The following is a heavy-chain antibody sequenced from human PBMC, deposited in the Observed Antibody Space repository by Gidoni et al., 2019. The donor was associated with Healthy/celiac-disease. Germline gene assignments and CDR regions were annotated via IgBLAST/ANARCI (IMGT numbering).Heavy chain of an antibody. Sequence: QLQLQESGPGLVKPSETLSLTCTVSGGSISSSSYYWGWIRQPPGKGLEWIGSIYYSGSTYYNPSLKSRVTISVDTSKNQFSLKLSSVTAADTAVYYCARQPGGRLGRDYYYMDVWGKGTTVTVSS. CDR3: ARQPGGRLGRDYYYMDV. D-gene: IGHD6-19*01. CDR1: GGSISSSSYY. J-gene: IGHJ6*03. CDR2: IYYSGST. V-gene: IGHV4-39*01.